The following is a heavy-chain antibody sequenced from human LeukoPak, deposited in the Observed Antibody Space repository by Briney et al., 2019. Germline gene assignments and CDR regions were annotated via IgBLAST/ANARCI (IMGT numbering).Heavy chain of an antibody. D-gene: IGHD3-22*01. CDR1: GYTFTGYY. CDR3: ARDPHYDSSGYDY. Sequence: ASVMVSCKASGYTFTGYYMHWVRQAPGQGLEWMGRINPNSGGTNYAQKFQGRVTMTRDTSISTAYMELSRLRSDDTAVYYCARDPHYDSSGYDYWGQGTLVTVSS. CDR2: INPNSGGT. V-gene: IGHV1-2*06. J-gene: IGHJ4*02.